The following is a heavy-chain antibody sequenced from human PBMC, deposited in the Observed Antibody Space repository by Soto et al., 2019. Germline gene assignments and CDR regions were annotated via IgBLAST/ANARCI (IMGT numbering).Heavy chain of an antibody. D-gene: IGHD2-15*01. Sequence: AGPLSRSGTASGFPITTTRNYRVRTRQPPGKGLEWIGFIYYSGSTYYNPSLKSRVTISVDTSKNQFSLKLSSVTAADTAFYYCARLKGYCSGGSCYHFDYWGQGTLVS. CDR1: GFPITTTRNY. V-gene: IGHV4-39*01. J-gene: IGHJ4*02. CDR3: ARLKGYCSGGSCYHFDY. CDR2: IYYSGST.